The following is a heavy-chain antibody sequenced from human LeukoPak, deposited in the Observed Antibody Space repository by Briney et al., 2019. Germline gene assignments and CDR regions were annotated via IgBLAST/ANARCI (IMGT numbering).Heavy chain of an antibody. D-gene: IGHD3-22*01. CDR2: ISGSGGST. CDR1: GFAVSSNY. CDR3: AKDRPGTYYYDSSGYDY. V-gene: IGHV3-23*01. J-gene: IGHJ4*02. Sequence: PGGSLRLSCAASGFAVSSNYMSWVRQAPGKGLEWVSAISGSGGSTYYADSVKGRFTISRDNSKNTLYLQMNSLRAEDTAVYYCAKDRPGTYYYDSSGYDYWGQGTLVTVSS.